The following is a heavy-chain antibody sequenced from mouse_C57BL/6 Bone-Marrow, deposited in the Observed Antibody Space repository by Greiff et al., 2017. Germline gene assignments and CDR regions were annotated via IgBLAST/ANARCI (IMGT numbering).Heavy chain of an antibody. V-gene: IGHV1-18*01. CDR1: GYTFTDYN. CDR3: ARDYGSSYYWYFDV. D-gene: IGHD1-1*01. CDR2: INPNNGGT. J-gene: IGHJ1*03. Sequence: DVQLQESGPELVKPGASVKIPCKASGYTFTDYNMDWVKQSHGKSLEWIGDINPNNGGTVYNQTFKGKATLTVDKSSSTAYMELRSLTSEDTAVYYCARDYGSSYYWYFDVWGTGTTVTVSS.